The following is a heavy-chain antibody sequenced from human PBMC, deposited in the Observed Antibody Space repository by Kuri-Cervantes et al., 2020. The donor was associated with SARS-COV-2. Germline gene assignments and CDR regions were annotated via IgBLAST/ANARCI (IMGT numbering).Heavy chain of an antibody. CDR3: ARDWAGYYDSSGSNPFDI. V-gene: IGHV1-69*06. D-gene: IGHD3-22*01. Sequence: SVKVSCKASGYTFTGYYMHWVRQAPGQGLEWMGGIIPIFGTANYAQKFQGRVTITADKSTSTAYMELSSLRSEDTAVYYCARDWAGYYDSSGSNPFDIWGQGTMVTVSS. CDR1: GYTFTGYY. J-gene: IGHJ3*02. CDR2: IIPIFGTA.